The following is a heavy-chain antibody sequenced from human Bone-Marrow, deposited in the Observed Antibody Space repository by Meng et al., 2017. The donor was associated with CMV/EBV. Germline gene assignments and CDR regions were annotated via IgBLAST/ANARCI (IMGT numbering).Heavy chain of an antibody. J-gene: IGHJ5*02. V-gene: IGHV1-69*10. CDR2: IIPILGIA. Sequence: SVKVSCKASGGTFSSYAISGVRQAPGQGLEWMGGIIPILGIANYAQKFQGRVTITADKSTSTAYMELSSLRSEDTAVYYCARETRFRGVVRGVNRGWFDPWGQGTLVTVSS. CDR3: ARETRFRGVVRGVNRGWFDP. D-gene: IGHD3-10*01. CDR1: GGTFSSYA.